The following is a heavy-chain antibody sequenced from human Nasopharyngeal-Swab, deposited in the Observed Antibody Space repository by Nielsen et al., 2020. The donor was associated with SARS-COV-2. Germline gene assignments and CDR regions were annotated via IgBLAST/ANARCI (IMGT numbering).Heavy chain of an antibody. J-gene: IGHJ6*02. CDR2: INHSGST. D-gene: IGHD1-26*01. CDR3: ARVRAWELRYYYYGMDV. Sequence: SETLSLTCAVYGGSFSGYYWSWIRQPPGKGLEWIGEINHSGSTNYNPSLKSRVTISVDTSKNQFSLKLSSVAAADTAVYYCARVRAWELRYYYYGMDVWGQGTTVTASS. CDR1: GGSFSGYY. V-gene: IGHV4-34*01.